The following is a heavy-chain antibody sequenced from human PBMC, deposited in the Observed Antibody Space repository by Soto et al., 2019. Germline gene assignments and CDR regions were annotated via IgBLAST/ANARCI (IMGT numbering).Heavy chain of an antibody. CDR3: AGADGRSGSCSWVAL. V-gene: IGHV4-59*01. D-gene: IGHD1-26*01. CDR2: TSYSGIT. Sequence: QVQLQESGPGLVKPSETLSVTCSVSGGSISTYYWSWIRQSPGKGLEWIGYTSYSGITNYNPSLTRRVTIPAGTSKNQFTPKPGSGTAADTAVDDSAGADGRSGSCSWVALWGRGTLVIVSS. CDR1: GGSISTYY. J-gene: IGHJ2*01.